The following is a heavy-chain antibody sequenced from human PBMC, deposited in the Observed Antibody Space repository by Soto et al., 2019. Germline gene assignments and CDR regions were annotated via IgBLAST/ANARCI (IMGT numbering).Heavy chain of an antibody. V-gene: IGHV3-21*01. CDR3: ARGSVTFGMDV. Sequence: EVQLVESGGGLVKPGGSLRLSCAASGFTFSSYSMNWVRQAPGKGLEWVSSISSSSSYIYYADSVKGRFTISRDNAKNPLYLQMNSLRAEDTAVYYCARGSVTFGMDVWGQGTTVTVSS. CDR2: ISSSSSYI. J-gene: IGHJ6*02. D-gene: IGHD4-17*01. CDR1: GFTFSSYS.